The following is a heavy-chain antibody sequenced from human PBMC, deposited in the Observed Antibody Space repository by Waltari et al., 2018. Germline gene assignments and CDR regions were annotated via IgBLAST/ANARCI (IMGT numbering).Heavy chain of an antibody. Sequence: QLQLQASGPGLVKPAETLSLTCTVSGGSISSGSYYWGWIRQPPGKGLEWIGSIYYGGSTYYNPSLKSRVTISVDTSKNQCSLKRSSVTAAETAVYYCARQEYEVSYFDYWGQGTLVTVSS. V-gene: IGHV4-39*07. CDR3: ARQEYEVSYFDY. CDR2: IYYGGST. J-gene: IGHJ4*02. CDR1: GGSISSGSYY. D-gene: IGHD6-6*01.